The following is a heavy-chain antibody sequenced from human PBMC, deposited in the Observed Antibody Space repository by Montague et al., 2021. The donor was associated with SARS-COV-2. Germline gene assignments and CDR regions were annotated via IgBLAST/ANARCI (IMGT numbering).Heavy chain of an antibody. CDR1: GFTFSSYA. CDR3: AREDPSFDAFDI. J-gene: IGHJ3*02. V-gene: IGHV3-30-3*01. Sequence: RLSCAASGFTFSSYAMHWVRQAPGKGLEWVAVISYDGSNKYYADSVKGRFTISRDNSKNTLYLQMNSLRAEDTAVYYCAREDPSFDAFDIWGQGTMVTVSS. CDR2: ISYDGSNK.